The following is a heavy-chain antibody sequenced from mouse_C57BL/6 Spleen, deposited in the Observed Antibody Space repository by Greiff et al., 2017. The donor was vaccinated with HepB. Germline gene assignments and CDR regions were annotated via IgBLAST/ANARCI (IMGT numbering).Heavy chain of an antibody. J-gene: IGHJ4*01. CDR2: IYPGDGDT. V-gene: IGHV1-82*01. CDR1: GYAFSSSW. D-gene: IGHD1-1*01. CDR3: ARRRTTVAGAMDY. Sequence: VQLQQSGPELVKPGASVKISCKASGYAFSSSWMNWVKQRPGKGLEWIGRIYPGDGDTNYNGKFKGKATLTADKSSSTAYMQLSSLTSEDSAVYFCARRRTTVAGAMDYWGQGTSVTVSS.